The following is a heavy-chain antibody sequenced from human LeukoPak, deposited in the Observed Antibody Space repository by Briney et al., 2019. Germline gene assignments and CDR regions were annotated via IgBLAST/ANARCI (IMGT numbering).Heavy chain of an antibody. V-gene: IGHV1-69*04. Sequence: GASVKVSCKASGYTFTSYDINWVRQATGQGLEWMGRIIPILGIANYAQKFQGRVTITADKSTSTAYMELSSLRSEDTAVYYCARDVGPFDYWGQGTLVTVSS. CDR3: ARDVGPFDY. J-gene: IGHJ4*02. CDR1: GYTFTSYD. CDR2: IIPILGIA. D-gene: IGHD1-26*01.